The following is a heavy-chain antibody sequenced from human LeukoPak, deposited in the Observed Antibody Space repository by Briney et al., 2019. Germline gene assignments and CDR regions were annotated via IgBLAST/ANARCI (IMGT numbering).Heavy chain of an antibody. CDR3: ARVTWGAPTTGTTGGFDY. CDR2: IYYSGST. Sequence: SETLSLTCTVSGGSISSYYWSWIRQPPGKGLEWIGYIYYSGSTNYNPSLKSRVTISVDTSKNQFSLKLSSVTAADTAVYYCARVTWGAPTTGTTGGFDYWGQGTLVTVSS. CDR1: GGSISSYY. D-gene: IGHD1-1*01. J-gene: IGHJ4*02. V-gene: IGHV4-59*01.